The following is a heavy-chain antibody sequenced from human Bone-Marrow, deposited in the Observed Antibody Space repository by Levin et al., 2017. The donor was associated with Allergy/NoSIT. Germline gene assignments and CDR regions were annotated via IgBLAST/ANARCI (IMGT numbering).Heavy chain of an antibody. J-gene: IGHJ6*03. V-gene: IGHV3-66*02. CDR3: ARVWSPGIIIYYYYMDV. CDR1: GFSVSKNY. Sequence: ASVKVSCAASGFSVSKNYMTWVRQAPGKGLEWVSVIYSGGNTYYADSVKGRFTISRDNSKNTLYLQMNSLRPEDTAVYYCARVWSPGIIIYYYYMDVWGKGTTVTVSS. CDR2: IYSGGNT. D-gene: IGHD3-16*02.